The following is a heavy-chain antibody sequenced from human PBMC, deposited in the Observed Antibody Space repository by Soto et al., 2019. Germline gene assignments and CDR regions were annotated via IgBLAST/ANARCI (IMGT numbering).Heavy chain of an antibody. CDR3: ARDLSYYSDDC. CDR2: IWYDGSRK. V-gene: IGHV3-33*01. J-gene: IGHJ4*02. CDR1: GFTFSNHG. D-gene: IGHD1-26*01. Sequence: QVQLAESGGGVVQPGGSLRLSCAASGFTFSNHGMHWVRQAPGKGLEWVAVIWYDGSRKHYADSMEGRFTISRDDSKSTLYLQMNSLRVEDTAVYYCARDLSYYSDDCWGQGTLVTVSS.